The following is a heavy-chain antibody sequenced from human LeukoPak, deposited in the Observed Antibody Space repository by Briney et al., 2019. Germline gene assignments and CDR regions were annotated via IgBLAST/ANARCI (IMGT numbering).Heavy chain of an antibody. J-gene: IGHJ4*02. D-gene: IGHD5-18*01. CDR1: GFTFSSYW. CDR2: IKQDGSEK. V-gene: IGHV3-7*01. CDR3: ARDGYSYGWYYFDY. Sequence: PGGSLRLSCAASGFTFSSYWMSWVRQAPGKGLEWVANIKQDGSEKYYVDSVKGRFTISRDNAKNSLYLQMNSLRAEDTAVYYCARDGYSYGWYYFDYWGQGTLVTVSS.